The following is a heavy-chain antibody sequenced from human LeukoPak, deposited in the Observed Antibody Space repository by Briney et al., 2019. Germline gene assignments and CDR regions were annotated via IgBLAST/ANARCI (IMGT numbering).Heavy chain of an antibody. J-gene: IGHJ4*02. CDR3: ARDSSGYDILTGSPAYYFDY. CDR1: GGSISSGSYY. Sequence: PSETLSLTCTVSGGSISSGSYYWSWIRQPAGKGLGWIGRIYTSGSTNYNPSLKSRVTISVDTSKNQFSLKLSSVTAADTAVYYCARDSSGYDILTGSPAYYFDYWGQGTLVTVSS. CDR2: IYTSGST. V-gene: IGHV4-61*02. D-gene: IGHD3-9*01.